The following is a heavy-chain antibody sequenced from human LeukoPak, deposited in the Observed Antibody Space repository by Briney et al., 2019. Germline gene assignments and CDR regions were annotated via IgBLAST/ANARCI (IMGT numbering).Heavy chain of an antibody. Sequence: GGSLRLSCAASGFTFSDYAMSWVPQAPGGGLEGVSAISGSGDKTFHADSVKGRFTTSRDNSKNTLSLQMSSVRVEDSAVYFCAKDTSAWWYHRAYMNVWGTGTTVTVSS. CDR1: GFTFSDYA. J-gene: IGHJ6*03. V-gene: IGHV3-23*01. CDR2: ISGSGDKT. D-gene: IGHD2-15*01. CDR3: AKDTSAWWYHRAYMNV.